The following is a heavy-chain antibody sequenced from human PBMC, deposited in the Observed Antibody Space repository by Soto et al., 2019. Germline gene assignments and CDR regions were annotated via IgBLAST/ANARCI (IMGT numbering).Heavy chain of an antibody. V-gene: IGHV5-51*01. CDR1: GYSFTSYW. CDR3: ATYRHCSSTSCYNALDY. J-gene: IGHJ4*02. Sequence: GESLKISCKCSGYSFTSYWIGWVRQMPGKGLEWMGIIYPGDSDTRYSPSFQGQVTISADKSISTAYLQWSSLKASDTAMYYCATYRHCSSTSCYNALDYWGQGTLVTVSS. D-gene: IGHD2-2*01. CDR2: IYPGDSDT.